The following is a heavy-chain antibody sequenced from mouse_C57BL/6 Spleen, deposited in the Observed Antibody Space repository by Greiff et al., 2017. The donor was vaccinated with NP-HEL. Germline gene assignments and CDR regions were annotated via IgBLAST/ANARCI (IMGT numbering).Heavy chain of an antibody. J-gene: IGHJ1*03. D-gene: IGHD1-1*01. CDR3: ASDYGSSYRYFDV. CDR2: IYPGDGDT. Sequence: VQLQQSGPELVKPGASVKISCKASGYAFSSSWMNWVKQRPGKGLEWIGRIYPGDGDTNYNGKFKGKATLTADKSSSTAYMQLSSLTSEDSAVYFCASDYGSSYRYFDVWGTGTTVTVSS. V-gene: IGHV1-82*01. CDR1: GYAFSSSW.